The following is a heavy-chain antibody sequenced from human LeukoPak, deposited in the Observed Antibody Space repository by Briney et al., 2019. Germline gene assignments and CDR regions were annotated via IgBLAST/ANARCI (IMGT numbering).Heavy chain of an antibody. CDR1: GFTVSSNY. J-gene: IGHJ4*02. Sequence: PGGSLRLSCAASGFTVSSNYMNWVRQAPGKGLEWVSVIYSGDTTHYADSVMGRFTISRDNSKNTLYLQMDSLRAEDTAVYYCARRHGSSWADFDYWGQGTLVTVSS. D-gene: IGHD6-6*01. CDR2: IYSGDTT. V-gene: IGHV3-66*01. CDR3: ARRHGSSWADFDY.